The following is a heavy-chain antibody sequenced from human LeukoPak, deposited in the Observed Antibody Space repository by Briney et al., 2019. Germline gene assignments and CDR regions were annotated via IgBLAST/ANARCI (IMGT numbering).Heavy chain of an antibody. CDR1: GGSFSGYY. CDR2: INHSGST. J-gene: IGHJ4*02. Sequence: KPSETLSLTCAVYGGSFSGYYWSWIRQPPGKGLEWIGEINHSGSTNYNPSLKSRVTISVDTSKNQFSLKLSSVTAADTAVYYCASAVRGVIDYWGQGTLVTVSS. D-gene: IGHD3-10*01. V-gene: IGHV4-34*01. CDR3: ASAVRGVIDY.